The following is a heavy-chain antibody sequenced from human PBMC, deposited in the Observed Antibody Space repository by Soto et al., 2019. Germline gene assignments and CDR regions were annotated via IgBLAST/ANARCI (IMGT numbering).Heavy chain of an antibody. CDR2: ISYDGINK. J-gene: IGHJ6*02. CDR1: GFAFRTYG. Sequence: QVHLVESGGGVVQPGRSLRLSCAATGFAFRTYGMHWVRRAPGKGLEWLAVISYDGINKNHADSVQGRFTISRDNSKNTLSLQMDRLRVEDTAVYYCAREGGFNIQVDYYYYGLDGWGQGTPVTVSS. V-gene: IGHV3-30*19. D-gene: IGHD3-10*01. CDR3: AREGGFNIQVDYYYYGLDG.